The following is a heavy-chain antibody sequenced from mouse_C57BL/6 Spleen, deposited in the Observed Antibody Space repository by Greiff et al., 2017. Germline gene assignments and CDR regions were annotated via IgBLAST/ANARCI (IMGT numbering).Heavy chain of an antibody. D-gene: IGHD1-1*01. V-gene: IGHV1-77*01. CDR1: GYTFTDYY. CDR2: LGPGSGST. J-gene: IGHJ4*01. CDR3: AGDYYGSSYEAMDY. Sequence: VQLQQSGAELVKPGASVKISCKASGYTFTDYYINWVKQRPGQGLEWIGKLGPGSGSTYYNEKFKGKATLTADKSSSTAYMQLSSLTSEDSAVYFCAGDYYGSSYEAMDYWGQGTSVTVSS.